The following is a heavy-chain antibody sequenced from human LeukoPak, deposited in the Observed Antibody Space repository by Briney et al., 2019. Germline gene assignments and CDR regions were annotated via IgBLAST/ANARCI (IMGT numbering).Heavy chain of an antibody. J-gene: IGHJ3*02. CDR3: AKDTHYYDSSGYKADAFDT. Sequence: GGSLRLSCAASGFTFSYYAMNWVRQAPGKGLEWVSGISGSGGSTYYADSVKGLFTISRDNSKNTLYLQMSSLRAEDTAVYYCAKDTHYYDSSGYKADAFDTWGQGTMVTVSS. CDR2: ISGSGGST. V-gene: IGHV3-23*01. CDR1: GFTFSYYA. D-gene: IGHD3-22*01.